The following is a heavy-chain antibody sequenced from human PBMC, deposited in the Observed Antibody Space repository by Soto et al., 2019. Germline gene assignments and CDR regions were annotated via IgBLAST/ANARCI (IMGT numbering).Heavy chain of an antibody. CDR3: ARGESLYCTNGVCYDY. D-gene: IGHD2-8*01. V-gene: IGHV4-30-4*01. CDR1: GGSFSSGDHY. J-gene: IGHJ4*02. Sequence: PSETLSLTCTVSGGSFSSGDHYWSWIRQPPGKGLEWIGYIYYSGSTYYNPSLKSRVTISVDTSKNQFSLKLSSVTAADTAVYYCARGESLYCTNGVCYDYWGQGTLVTVSS. CDR2: IYYSGST.